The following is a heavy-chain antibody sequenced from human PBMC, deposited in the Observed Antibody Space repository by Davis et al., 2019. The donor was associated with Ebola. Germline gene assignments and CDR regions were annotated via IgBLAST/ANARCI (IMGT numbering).Heavy chain of an antibody. V-gene: IGHV5-51*01. D-gene: IGHD5-24*01. Sequence: KVSCKGSGYSFTSYWIGWVRQMPGKGLECMGIIFPGDSDTRYSPSFQGQVTISADKSISTAYLQWSSLQASDTAIYYCARGTNGYNPGGYFDSWGQGTLVTVSS. CDR2: IFPGDSDT. CDR3: ARGTNGYNPGGYFDS. J-gene: IGHJ4*02. CDR1: GYSFTSYW.